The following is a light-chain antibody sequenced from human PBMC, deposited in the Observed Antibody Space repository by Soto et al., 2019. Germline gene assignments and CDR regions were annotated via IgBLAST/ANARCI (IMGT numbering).Light chain of an antibody. V-gene: IGLV3-9*01. CDR2: RDY. J-gene: IGLJ2*01. CDR3: QVWDSTTAVL. CDR1: NIGSKS. Sequence: SYELTQPLSVSVALGQTARITCGGSNIGSKSVHWYQKRPGQAPVVVMYRDYHRPSEIPERFSGSNSGNTATLTISRAQAGDEADYYCQVWDSTTAVLFGGGTKLTV.